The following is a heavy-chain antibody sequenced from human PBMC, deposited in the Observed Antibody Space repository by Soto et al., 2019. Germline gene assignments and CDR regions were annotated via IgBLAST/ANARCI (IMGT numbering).Heavy chain of an antibody. J-gene: IGHJ4*02. D-gene: IGHD6-19*01. CDR2: ITPFSGNT. V-gene: IGHV1-45*02. CDR3: ARDNSSGWYGRFVYYFDY. CDR1: GYTFTYRY. Sequence: SVKVSCKASGYTFTYRYLHWVRQAPGQALEWMGWITPFSGNTNYAQKFQGRVTITRDRSISTAYMELSRLRSDDTAVYYCARDNSSGWYGRFVYYFDYWGQGTLVTVSS.